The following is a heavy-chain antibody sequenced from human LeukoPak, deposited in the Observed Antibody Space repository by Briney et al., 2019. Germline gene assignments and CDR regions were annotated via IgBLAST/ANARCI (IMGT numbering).Heavy chain of an antibody. Sequence: GGSLRLSCAASGFTFGSHAMHWVRQAPGKGLEWVAVISYDGSNKYYADSVKGRFTISRDNSKNTLYLQMNSLRAEDTAVYYCASPTLEWLFRVGIDYRGQGTLVTVSS. CDR1: GFTFGSHA. CDR2: ISYDGSNK. J-gene: IGHJ4*02. V-gene: IGHV3-30*01. CDR3: ASPTLEWLFRVGIDY. D-gene: IGHD3-3*01.